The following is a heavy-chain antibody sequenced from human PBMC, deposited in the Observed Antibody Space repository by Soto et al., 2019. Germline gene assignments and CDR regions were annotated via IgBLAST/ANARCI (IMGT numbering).Heavy chain of an antibody. D-gene: IGHD3-10*01. J-gene: IGHJ3*01. CDR1: GDSVSSNSDA. V-gene: IGHV6-1*01. CDR3: ARGNALDV. CDR2: TYYRSKWFH. Sequence: PSQTLSLTCAISGDSVSSNSDAWNWIRQSPSRGLEWLGRTYYRSKWFHDYAASVKSRITINPDTSKNQFSLELNSMTPEDTAVYYCARGNALDVWGQGTVVTVSS.